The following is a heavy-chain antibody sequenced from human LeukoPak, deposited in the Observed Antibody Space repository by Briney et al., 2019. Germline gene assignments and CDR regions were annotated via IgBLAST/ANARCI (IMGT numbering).Heavy chain of an antibody. CDR2: VNGDGSST. D-gene: IGHD6-13*01. J-gene: IGHJ4*02. CDR3: ARDGIAAVDFDY. V-gene: IGHV3-74*01. CDR1: GFIFGSDA. Sequence: PGTSLRLSCAASGFIFGSDAMHWVRQAPGKGLVWVSRVNGDGSSTNYADSVKGRFTISRDNAKNTLYLQMNSLRAEDTAMYYCARDGIAAVDFDYWGQGILVTVSS.